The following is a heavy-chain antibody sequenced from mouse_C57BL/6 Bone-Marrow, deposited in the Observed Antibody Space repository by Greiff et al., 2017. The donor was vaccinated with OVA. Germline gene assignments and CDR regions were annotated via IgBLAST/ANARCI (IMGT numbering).Heavy chain of an antibody. Sequence: VQLKESGAELVRPGASVKLSCTASGFNIKDDYMHWVKQRPEQGLEWIGWIDPENGDTEYASKFQGKATITADTSSNTAYLQLSSLTSEDTAVYYCTTGLIYYYGSSYPSYWYFDVWGTGTTVTVSS. D-gene: IGHD1-1*01. V-gene: IGHV14-4*01. CDR1: GFNIKDDY. J-gene: IGHJ1*03. CDR2: IDPENGDT. CDR3: TTGLIYYYGSSYPSYWYFDV.